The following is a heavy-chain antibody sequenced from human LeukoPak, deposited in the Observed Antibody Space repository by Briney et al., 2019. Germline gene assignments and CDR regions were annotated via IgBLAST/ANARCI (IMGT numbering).Heavy chain of an antibody. J-gene: IGHJ4*02. CDR2: LYPGDSDT. CDR3: ARHAPVGPTIGGIIDS. Sequence: GESLKISCKGSGYSFSTYWIGWVRQMPGKGLEWMGMLYPGDSDTRYSPPFQGQVTMSADKSINTAYLQWSSLKASDTAMYYCARHAPVGPTIGGIIDSWGQGTLVTVST. D-gene: IGHD3-16*01. V-gene: IGHV5-51*01. CDR1: GYSFSTYW.